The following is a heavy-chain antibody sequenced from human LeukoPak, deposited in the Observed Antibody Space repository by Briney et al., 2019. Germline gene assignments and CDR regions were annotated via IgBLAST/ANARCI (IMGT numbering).Heavy chain of an antibody. J-gene: IGHJ5*02. CDR3: ARALSSYLAVAVT. Sequence: GGSLRLSCAASGFTFSSYSMNWVRQAPGKGLEWVSSISSSSSYIYYADSVKGRFTISRDNAKNSLYLQMNSLRAEDTAVYYCARALSSYLAVAVTWGQGTLVTVSS. D-gene: IGHD6-19*01. CDR2: ISSSSSYI. CDR1: GFTFSSYS. V-gene: IGHV3-21*01.